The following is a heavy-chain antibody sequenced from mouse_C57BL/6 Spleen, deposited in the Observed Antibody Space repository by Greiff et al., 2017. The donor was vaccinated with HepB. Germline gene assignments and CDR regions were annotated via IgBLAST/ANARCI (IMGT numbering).Heavy chain of an antibody. J-gene: IGHJ1*03. Sequence: QVQLQQPGAELVKPGASVKMSCKASGYTFTSYWITWVKQRPGQGLEWIGDIYPGSGSTNYNEKFKSKATLTVDTSSSTAYMQLSSLTSEDSAVYDCARWIYYYGSSYWYFDVWGTGTTVTVSS. D-gene: IGHD1-1*01. CDR2: IYPGSGST. CDR3: ARWIYYYGSSYWYFDV. V-gene: IGHV1-55*01. CDR1: GYTFTSYW.